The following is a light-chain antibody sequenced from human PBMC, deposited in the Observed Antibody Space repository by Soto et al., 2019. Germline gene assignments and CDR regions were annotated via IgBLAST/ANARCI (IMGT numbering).Light chain of an antibody. Sequence: QSVLTQPASLFGSPGQSITISCTGTSSDIGRYNYVSWYQQHPGKAPKLVIYGVSNRPAGVSNRFSGSKFDNTASLTIFGLQAEDEADYYCNSYTISSAPVFGTGTKLTVL. CDR2: GVS. CDR1: SSDIGRYNY. J-gene: IGLJ1*01. CDR3: NSYTISSAPV. V-gene: IGLV2-14*03.